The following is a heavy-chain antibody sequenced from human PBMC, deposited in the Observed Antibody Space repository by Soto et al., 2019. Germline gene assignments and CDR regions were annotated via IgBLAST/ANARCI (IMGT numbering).Heavy chain of an antibody. CDR1: GGSFSGYY. D-gene: IGHD2-15*01. Sequence: PSETLGVTCAFYGGSFSGYYWSWIRQPPGKGLDLIGEINHSGSTNYNPSLKSRVTISVDTSKNQLSLKLSSVTAADTAVYYCARHNMEVVDATPYYYYYGMDVWGQGTTVTVSS. CDR2: INHSGST. CDR3: ARHNMEVVDATPYYYYYGMDV. V-gene: IGHV4-34*01. J-gene: IGHJ6*01.